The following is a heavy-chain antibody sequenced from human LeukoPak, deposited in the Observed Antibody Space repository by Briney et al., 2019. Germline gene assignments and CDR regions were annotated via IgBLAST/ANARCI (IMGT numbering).Heavy chain of an antibody. D-gene: IGHD3-10*01. J-gene: IGHJ4*02. Sequence: KLQGRVTITRDTSASIAYMKLSSLRSEDTAVYYCARDRGVTMVRGVIDSFDYWGQGTLVTVSS. CDR3: ARDRGVTMVRGVIDSFDY. V-gene: IGHV1-3*01.